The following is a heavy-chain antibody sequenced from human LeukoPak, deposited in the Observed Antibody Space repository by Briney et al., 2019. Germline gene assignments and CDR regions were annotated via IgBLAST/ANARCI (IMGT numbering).Heavy chain of an antibody. Sequence: GESLKISCEGSGYSFPTYWIGWVRQMPGKGLEWMGIIYPGDSDTRYSPSFQGQVTISADKSISTAYLQWSSLKASDTAMYYCARSAYYDILTGNYYFDYWGQGTLVTVSS. CDR1: GYSFPTYW. D-gene: IGHD3-9*01. J-gene: IGHJ4*02. CDR2: IYPGDSDT. CDR3: ARSAYYDILTGNYYFDY. V-gene: IGHV5-51*01.